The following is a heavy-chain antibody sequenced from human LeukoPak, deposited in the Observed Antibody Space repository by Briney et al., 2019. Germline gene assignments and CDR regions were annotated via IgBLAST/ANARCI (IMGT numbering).Heavy chain of an antibody. J-gene: IGHJ6*02. CDR1: GGSISSYY. Sequence: SETLSLTCTVSGGSISSYYWSWIRQPPGKGLEWIGYIYYSGITNYNPSLKSRVTISVDTSKNQFSLKLSSVTAADTAVYYYARGAESITMVRGVLPTYYYYGMDVWGQGTTVTVSS. D-gene: IGHD3-10*01. CDR3: ARGAESITMVRGVLPTYYYYGMDV. V-gene: IGHV4-59*08. CDR2: IYYSGIT.